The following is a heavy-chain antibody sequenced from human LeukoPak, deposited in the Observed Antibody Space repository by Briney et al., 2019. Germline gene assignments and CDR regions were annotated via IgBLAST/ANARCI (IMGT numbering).Heavy chain of an antibody. CDR3: ARQPRGANFLDAFDI. J-gene: IGHJ3*02. CDR1: GGSISSGGTY. CDR2: IYHSGIT. V-gene: IGHV4-31*03. D-gene: IGHD1-1*01. Sequence: SQTLSLTCTVSGGSISSGGTYWSWIRQHPGKGLEWIGYIYHSGITYYNPSLESRVTISLDTSKNQFSLKLSSVTAADTAVYYCARQPRGANFLDAFDIWGQGTMVTVSS.